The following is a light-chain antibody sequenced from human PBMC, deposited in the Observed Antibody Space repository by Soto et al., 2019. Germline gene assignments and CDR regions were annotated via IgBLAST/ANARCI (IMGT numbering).Light chain of an antibody. V-gene: IGLV2-14*01. Sequence: QSALTQPASVSGSPGQSITISCTGTSSDVGAYNYVSWYQQHPGKAPKLMIYDVSNRPSGVSSRFSGSKSGNTASLTFSGLQAEGEADYYCSSYTTSSIYVFGTGTKVTVL. CDR3: SSYTTSSIYV. J-gene: IGLJ1*01. CDR1: SSDVGAYNY. CDR2: DVS.